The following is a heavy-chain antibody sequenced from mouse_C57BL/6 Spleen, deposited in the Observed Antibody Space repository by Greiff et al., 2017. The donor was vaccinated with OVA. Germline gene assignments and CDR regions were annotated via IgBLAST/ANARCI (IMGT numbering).Heavy chain of an antibody. J-gene: IGHJ2*01. Sequence: QVQLQQPGAELVKPGASVKLSCKASGYTFTSYWMQWVKQRPGQGLEWIGEIDPSDSYTNYNQKFKGKATLTVDTSSSTAYMQLSSLTSEDSAVYYCARRSPYGYVFDYWGQGTTLTVSS. CDR2: IDPSDSYT. V-gene: IGHV1-50*01. D-gene: IGHD2-2*01. CDR1: GYTFTSYW. CDR3: ARRSPYGYVFDY.